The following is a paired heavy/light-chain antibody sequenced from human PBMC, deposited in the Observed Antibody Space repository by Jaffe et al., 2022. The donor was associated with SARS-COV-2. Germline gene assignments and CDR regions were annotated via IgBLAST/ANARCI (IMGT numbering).Light chain of an antibody. Sequence: EMVMTQSPATLSVSPGERVTLSCRASQSVSNKLAWYQQKPGQAPRLLIYGASTRATGIPARFSGSGSGTEFTLIISSLQPEDFAFYYCQQYNGYFRTFGQGTKLEVK. J-gene: IGKJ2*01. CDR1: QSVSNK. CDR2: GAS. CDR3: QQYNGYFRT. V-gene: IGKV3-15*01.
Heavy chain of an antibody. CDR2: IKEDGSEK. D-gene: IGHD3-10*01. CDR3: ARDGTGIVEFDY. Sequence: EVQLVESGGGLVQPGGSLRLSCVASGFTFSNYWMNWVRQAPGKGLEWVANIKEDGSEKYYVDSVKGRFTISRDNAKNTLTLQINSLRAEDTAVYYCARDGTGIVEFDYWGQGTLVTVSS. CDR1: GFTFSNYW. V-gene: IGHV3-7*01. J-gene: IGHJ4*02.